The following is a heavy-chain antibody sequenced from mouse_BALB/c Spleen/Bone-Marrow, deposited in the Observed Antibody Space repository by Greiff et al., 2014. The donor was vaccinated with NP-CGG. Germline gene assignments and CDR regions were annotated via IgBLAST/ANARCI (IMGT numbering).Heavy chain of an antibody. J-gene: IGHJ3*01. Sequence: QVHVKQSGAELARPGASVKISCKASGYTFTSYTMHWVKQRPGQGLEWIGYINPSSGYTNYNQKFKDKATLTADKSSSTAYMQLSSLTSEDSAVYYCTRSYWYDVAWFAYWGQGTLVTVSA. CDR3: TRSYWYDVAWFAY. D-gene: IGHD2-14*01. CDR1: GYTFTSYT. CDR2: INPSSGYT. V-gene: IGHV1-4*01.